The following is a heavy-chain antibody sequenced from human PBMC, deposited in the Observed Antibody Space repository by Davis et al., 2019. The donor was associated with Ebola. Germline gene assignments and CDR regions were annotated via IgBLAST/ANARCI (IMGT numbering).Heavy chain of an antibody. Sequence: ASVKVSCKASGGTFSSYAISWVRQAPGQGLEWMGWMNPNSGNTGYAQKFQGRVTITRNTSISTAYMELSSLRSEDTAVYYCARGELDYWGQGTLVTVSS. CDR3: ARGELDY. J-gene: IGHJ4*02. CDR1: GGTFSSYA. V-gene: IGHV1-8*03. CDR2: MNPNSGNT.